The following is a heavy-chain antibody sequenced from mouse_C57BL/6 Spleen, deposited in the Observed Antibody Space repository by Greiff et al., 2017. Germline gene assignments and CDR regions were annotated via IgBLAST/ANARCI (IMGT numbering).Heavy chain of an antibody. J-gene: IGHJ4*01. D-gene: IGHD1-1*01. V-gene: IGHV5-17*01. CDR2: ISSGSSPI. CDR3: ARLFITTVVDAMDY. CDR1: GFTFSDYG. Sequence: EVMLVESGGGLVKPGGSLKLSCAASGFTFSDYGLHWVRQAPETGLEWVAYISSGSSPIYYADTVKGRFTISRDNAKNTRCLQVTSLRSEDTAMYYCARLFITTVVDAMDYWGQGTSVTVSS.